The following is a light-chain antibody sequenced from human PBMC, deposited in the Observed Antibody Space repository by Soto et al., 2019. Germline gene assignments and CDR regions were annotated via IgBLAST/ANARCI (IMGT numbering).Light chain of an antibody. J-gene: IGKJ2*01. CDR2: GSS. CDR3: HQYGSSPAYT. Sequence: EVVLTQSPGTLSLSPGERVTLSCRASQSIINNYLAWYQQRPGQAPRLLIYGSSDRATGIPDRFSGSGSGTHFTLTISRLEPEDCAVYYCHQYGSSPAYTFGQGTMV. CDR1: QSIINNY. V-gene: IGKV3-20*01.